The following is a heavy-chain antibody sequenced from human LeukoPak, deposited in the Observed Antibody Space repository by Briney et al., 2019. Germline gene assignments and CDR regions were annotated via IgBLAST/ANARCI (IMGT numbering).Heavy chain of an antibody. CDR1: GGTFSSYA. V-gene: IGHV1-69*01. CDR2: IIPIFGTA. J-gene: IGHJ1*01. Sequence: GASVKVSCKASGGTFSSYAISWVRQAPGQGLEWMGGIIPIFGTANYAQKFQGRVTITADESTSTAYMELSSLRSEDTAVYYCASRPSQWLVPLHFQHWGQGTLVTVSS. D-gene: IGHD6-19*01. CDR3: ASRPSQWLVPLHFQH.